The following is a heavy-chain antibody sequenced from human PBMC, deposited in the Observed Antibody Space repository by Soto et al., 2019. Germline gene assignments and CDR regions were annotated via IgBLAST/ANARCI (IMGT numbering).Heavy chain of an antibody. D-gene: IGHD1-1*01. CDR1: VFSFGTYG. CDR2: ISYEGSNT. V-gene: IGHV3-30-3*01. Sequence: PGWSLRLSCVSSVFSFGTYGIHWVRQAPGKGLQWVALISYEGSNTYYADSVRGRFTISRDNSKNTLYLQMNTLRPEDTGVYYCARVTPGNNLYYFSGLDFWGQGTSVTVSS. J-gene: IGHJ6*02. CDR3: ARVTPGNNLYYFSGLDF.